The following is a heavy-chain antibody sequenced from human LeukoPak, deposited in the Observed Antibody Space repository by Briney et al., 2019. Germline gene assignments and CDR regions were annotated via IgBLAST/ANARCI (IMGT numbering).Heavy chain of an antibody. J-gene: IGHJ4*02. V-gene: IGHV3-30*02. CDR3: AKDLRSGSYGYYFDY. CDR2: IRYDGSNK. D-gene: IGHD1-26*01. Sequence: GGSLTLSCAASGFTFSSYGMHWVRQAPGKGLEWVAFIRYDGSNKYYADSVKGRFTISRDNSKNTLYLQMNSLRAEDTAVYYCAKDLRSGSYGYYFDYWGQGTVVTVSS. CDR1: GFTFSSYG.